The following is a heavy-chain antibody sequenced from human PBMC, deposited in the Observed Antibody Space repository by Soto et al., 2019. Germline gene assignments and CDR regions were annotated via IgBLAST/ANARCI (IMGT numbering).Heavy chain of an antibody. CDR3: AKAVAGAGTRAFDI. CDR1: GYTFTSYA. CDR2: MNPNSGNT. J-gene: IGHJ3*02. D-gene: IGHD6-19*01. V-gene: IGHV1-8*01. Sequence: GVSVTVSCKASGYTFTSYALKWVRQATGQGLEWMGWMNPNSGNTGYAQKFQGKVTMTRNTSISTAYMELSSLRSEDTAVYYCAKAVAGAGTRAFDIWGQGTMVTVSS.